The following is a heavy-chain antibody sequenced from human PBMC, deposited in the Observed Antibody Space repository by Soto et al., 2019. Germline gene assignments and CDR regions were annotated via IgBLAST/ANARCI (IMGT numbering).Heavy chain of an antibody. V-gene: IGHV1-69*02. D-gene: IGHD1-1*01. J-gene: IGHJ4*02. Sequence: QVQLVQSGAEVKKPGSSVKVSCKASGGTFSSYTISWVRQAPGQGLEWMGRIIPILGIANYAQNFQGRVTITADKSTSTAYMELSSLISEATAVYYCATWTNGFDYCGQGTLVTVSS. CDR1: GGTFSSYT. CDR2: IIPILGIA. CDR3: ATWTNGFDY.